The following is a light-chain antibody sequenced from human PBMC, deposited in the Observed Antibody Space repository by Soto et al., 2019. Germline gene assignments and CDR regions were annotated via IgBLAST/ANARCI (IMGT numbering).Light chain of an antibody. CDR3: QQWLTTPYT. J-gene: IGKJ2*01. CDR1: QSVLYSSNNKNY. CDR2: WAS. V-gene: IGKV4-1*01. Sequence: DIVMTQSPDSLAVSLGERAAINCKSSQSVLYSSNNKNYLAWYQQKPVQPPKLLLYWASTRESGVPDRYSGSGSGTEFTLTISSLQAEDGAVYYCQQWLTTPYTCGQGPQLDIK.